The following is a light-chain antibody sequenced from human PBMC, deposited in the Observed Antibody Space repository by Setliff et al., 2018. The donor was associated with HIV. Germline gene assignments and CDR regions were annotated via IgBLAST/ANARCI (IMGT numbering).Light chain of an antibody. V-gene: IGLV1-51*01. Sequence: QSALTQPPSVSAAPRQKVTISCSGSSSNIGSNSVSWYQHLPGTAPKLLIYNNYQRPSGIPDRFSGSKSGTSATLAITGPQTGDEADYYCETWDRSLSAVLFGGGTKVTVL. CDR3: ETWDRSLSAVL. CDR2: NNY. J-gene: IGLJ2*01. CDR1: SSNIGSNS.